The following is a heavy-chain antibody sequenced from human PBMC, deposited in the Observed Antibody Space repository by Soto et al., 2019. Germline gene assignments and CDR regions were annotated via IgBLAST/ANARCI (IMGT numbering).Heavy chain of an antibody. V-gene: IGHV1-69*13. CDR2: IIPIFGTA. CDR3: ARVITGTKIKWFDL. CDR1: GGTFSSYA. Sequence: GASVKVSCKASGGTFSSYAISWVRQAPGQGLEWMGGIIPIFGTANYAQKFQGRVTITADESTSTAYMELSSLRSEDTAVYYCARVITGTKIKWFDLWGQGTLVTVSS. D-gene: IGHD1-20*01. J-gene: IGHJ5*02.